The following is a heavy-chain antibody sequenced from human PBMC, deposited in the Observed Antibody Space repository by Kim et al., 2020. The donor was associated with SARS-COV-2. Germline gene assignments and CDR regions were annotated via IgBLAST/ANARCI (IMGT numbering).Heavy chain of an antibody. CDR3: ARLSLRAAWFDP. CDR1: GGSISSSSYY. D-gene: IGHD6-25*01. CDR2: IYYSGST. V-gene: IGHV4-39*01. Sequence: SETLSLTCTVSGGSISSSSYYWGWIRQPPGKGLEWIGSIYYSGSTYYNPSLKSRVTISVDTSKNQFSLKLSSVTAADTAVYYCARLSLRAAWFDPWGQGT. J-gene: IGHJ5*02.